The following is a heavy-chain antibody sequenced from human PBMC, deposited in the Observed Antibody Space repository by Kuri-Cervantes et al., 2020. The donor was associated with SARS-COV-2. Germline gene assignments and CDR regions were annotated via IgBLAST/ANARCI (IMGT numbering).Heavy chain of an antibody. CDR1: GGSISSYY. J-gene: IGHJ4*02. Sequence: GSLRLSCTVSGGSISSYYWSWIRQPPGKGLEWIGYIYYSGSTNHNPSLKSRVTISVDTSKNQFSLKLSSVTAADTAVYYCARQAECCWGQGTLVTVSS. V-gene: IGHV4-59*08. CDR3: ARQAECC. D-gene: IGHD3-3*01. CDR2: IYYSGST.